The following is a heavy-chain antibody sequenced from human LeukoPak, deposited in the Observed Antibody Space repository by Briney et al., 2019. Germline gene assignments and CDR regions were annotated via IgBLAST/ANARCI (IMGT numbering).Heavy chain of an antibody. J-gene: IGHJ4*02. CDR2: IYYSGST. V-gene: IGHV4-59*01. CDR3: ARDIGGPRSY. Sequence: SETLSLTCTVSGGSISSYYWSWIWQPPGKGLEWIGYIYYSGSTNYNPSLKSRVNISVDTSKNQFSLKLSSVTAADTAVYYCARDIGGPRSYWGQGTLVTVSS. CDR1: GGSISSYY. D-gene: IGHD2-15*01.